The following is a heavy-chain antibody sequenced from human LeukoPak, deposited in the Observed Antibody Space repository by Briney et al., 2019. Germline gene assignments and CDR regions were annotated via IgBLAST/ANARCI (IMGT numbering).Heavy chain of an antibody. D-gene: IGHD5-18*01. V-gene: IGHV1-69*04. CDR1: GGSFSNYA. J-gene: IGHJ4*02. CDR2: ITPIVDIA. Sequence: SVKVSCKASGGSFSNYAFSWVRQAPGQGLEWMGRITPIVDIATYIQKFQGRVTMTRDTSTSTVYMELSSLRSEDTAVYYCARRSYGYYFDYWGRGTLVTVSS. CDR3: ARRSYGYYFDY.